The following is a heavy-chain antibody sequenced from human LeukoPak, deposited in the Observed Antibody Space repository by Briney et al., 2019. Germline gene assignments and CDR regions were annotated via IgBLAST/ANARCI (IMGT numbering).Heavy chain of an antibody. J-gene: IGHJ1*01. Sequence: GGSLRLSCEVSAVTFRSTAIHWVRQAAGKGLEWVAVVAYDGTNKKIADSVTGRFTVSRDDSNYTLNLQINSLMPEDTTMYYCATGGKFDFWSGHHIDSWGQGTLVIVSS. D-gene: IGHD3-3*01. CDR2: VAYDGTNK. V-gene: IGHV3-30*04. CDR3: ATGGKFDFWSGHHIDS. CDR1: AVTFRSTA.